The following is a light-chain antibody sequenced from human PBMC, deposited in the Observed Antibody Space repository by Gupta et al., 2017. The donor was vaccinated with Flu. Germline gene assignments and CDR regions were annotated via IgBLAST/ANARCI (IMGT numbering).Light chain of an antibody. CDR2: SNN. V-gene: IGLV1-44*01. CDR1: SSNIGSNT. CDR3: EAWDDSLNGRWV. J-gene: IGLJ3*02. Sequence: QSVLTQPPSASGTPGQRVTISCSGSSSNIGSNTVNWYQQLPGTAPKLLIYSNNQRHSGGPDRVSGSKSGTSAALAISGLQSEDQADYYCEAWDDSLNGRWVFGGGTKLTVL.